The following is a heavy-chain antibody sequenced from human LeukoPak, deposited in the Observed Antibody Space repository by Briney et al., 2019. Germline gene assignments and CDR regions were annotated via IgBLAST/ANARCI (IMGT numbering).Heavy chain of an antibody. CDR3: ARGDTRLGGAFDV. CDR1: GFNLRSFA. D-gene: IGHD3-16*01. V-gene: IGHV3-64*01. CDR2: TSGDGGTT. J-gene: IGHJ3*01. Sequence: GGSLRLSCAASGFNLRSFAIHWVRQAPGKGLEYVLATSGDGGTTFCASSLQGRCTISRDNSNQMVYLQLGGLKIEDMGLYYCARGDTRLGGAFDVWGQGTMVTVSP.